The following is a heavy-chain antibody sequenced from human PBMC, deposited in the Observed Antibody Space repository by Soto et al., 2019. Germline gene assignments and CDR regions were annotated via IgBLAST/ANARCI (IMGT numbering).Heavy chain of an antibody. CDR1: GFTFSSYA. V-gene: IGHV3-23*01. J-gene: IGHJ3*02. D-gene: IGHD3-22*01. Sequence: GWSLRLSCAASGFTFSSYAMSWVRQAPGKGLEWVSAISGSGGSTYYADSVKGRFTISRDNSKNTLYLQMNSLRAEDTAVYYCAAPCYYDSSGYPDDAFDIWGQGTMVTVSS. CDR3: AAPCYYDSSGYPDDAFDI. CDR2: ISGSGGST.